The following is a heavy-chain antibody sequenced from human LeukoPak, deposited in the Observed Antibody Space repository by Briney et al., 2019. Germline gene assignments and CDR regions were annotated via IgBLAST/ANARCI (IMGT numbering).Heavy chain of an antibody. Sequence: GGSLRLSCAASGFTFSSYGMHWVRQAPGKGLEWVSAISGSGGSTYYADSVKGRFTISRDNSKNTLYLQMNSLRAEDTAVYYCAKEYCSSTSCYFHYFDYWGQGTLVTVSS. V-gene: IGHV3-23*01. CDR1: GFTFSSYG. CDR3: AKEYCSSTSCYFHYFDY. CDR2: ISGSGGST. D-gene: IGHD2-2*01. J-gene: IGHJ4*02.